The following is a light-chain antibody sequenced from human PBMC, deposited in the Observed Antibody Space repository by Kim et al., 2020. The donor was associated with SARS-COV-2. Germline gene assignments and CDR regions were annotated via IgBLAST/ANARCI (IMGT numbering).Light chain of an antibody. CDR1: QGISNY. J-gene: IGKJ3*01. CDR3: QKYNSATCA. Sequence: ASGGEIVTLTCRASQGISNYLAWYQQKTGKVPKILLYAASSLQSGVPSRFSGSGSGTDFTLTISSLQPEDDATYYCQKYNSATCAFGAGTKVDIK. CDR2: AAS. V-gene: IGKV1-27*01.